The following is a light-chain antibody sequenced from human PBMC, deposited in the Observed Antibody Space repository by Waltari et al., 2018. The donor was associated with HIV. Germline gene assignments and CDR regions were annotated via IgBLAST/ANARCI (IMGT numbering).Light chain of an antibody. Sequence: QSALTQPRSVSGSPGQSVTISCTGTSSDVGDYNSVSWYQQHPGKAPKLMIYDVIKLPLGVPDRFSCSKSGNTASLTISGLQAEDEADYYCCSYAGTYTYVFGTGTKVTVL. J-gene: IGLJ1*01. CDR1: SSDVGDYNS. CDR2: DVI. V-gene: IGLV2-11*01. CDR3: CSYAGTYTYV.